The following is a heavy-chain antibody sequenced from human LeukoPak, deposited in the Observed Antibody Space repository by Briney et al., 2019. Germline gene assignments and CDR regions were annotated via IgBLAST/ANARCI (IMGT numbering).Heavy chain of an antibody. CDR2: IDNSGSA. D-gene: IGHD5-24*01. CDR3: ARHLVRDGYNYFFGS. CDR1: GGSIKSYY. J-gene: IGHJ5*01. Sequence: SETLSLTCTVSGGSIKSYYWSWIRQPPGKRLEWIGYIDNSGSANRNPSLKSRVTISADTSKNQFFLKLSSVTAADTAVYHCARHLVRDGYNYFFGSWGQGTLVTVSS. V-gene: IGHV4-59*08.